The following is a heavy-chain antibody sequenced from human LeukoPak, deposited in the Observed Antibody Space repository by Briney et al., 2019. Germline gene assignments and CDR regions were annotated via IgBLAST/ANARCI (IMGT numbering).Heavy chain of an antibody. Sequence: GGTLRLSCAASGFTFSSYDIHWVRQAPGKGLEWVAFIRYDGSNKYYADSVRGRFTISRDNSKNTLYLHMNSLRAEDTAVYFCAKGSKAVLFTRDHYMDVWGKGTTVTISS. D-gene: IGHD6-19*01. CDR1: GFTFSSYD. V-gene: IGHV3-30*02. CDR3: AKGSKAVLFTRDHYMDV. CDR2: IRYDGSNK. J-gene: IGHJ6*03.